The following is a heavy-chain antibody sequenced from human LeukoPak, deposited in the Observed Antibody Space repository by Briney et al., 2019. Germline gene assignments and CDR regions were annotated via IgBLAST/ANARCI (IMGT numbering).Heavy chain of an antibody. CDR1: GGSISSSNYY. Sequence: SETLSLTCTVSGGSISSSNYYWGWIRQPPGKGLEWIGSIYYTGSTYYNPSLKSRVTISVDTSKNQFSQMLSSVTAADTAVYYCARPARTGKVIDYWGQGTLVTVSS. V-gene: IGHV4-39*01. CDR3: ARPARTGKVIDY. J-gene: IGHJ4*02. D-gene: IGHD1/OR15-1a*01. CDR2: IYYTGST.